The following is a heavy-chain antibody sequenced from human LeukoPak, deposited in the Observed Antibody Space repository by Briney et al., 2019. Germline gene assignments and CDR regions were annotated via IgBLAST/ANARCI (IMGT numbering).Heavy chain of an antibody. D-gene: IGHD3-9*01. Sequence: QPQASLLLSCAASRFPFSNYAMSCVRQAPGKGLEWVSAILGSGGSTYYAASVKGRFTVSRDNSKSTLYLQMNSLGAEDTALYYCAKWGDYDVLTGYYVPDYWGQGTLVTVSS. CDR3: AKWGDYDVLTGYYVPDY. V-gene: IGHV3-23*01. J-gene: IGHJ4*02. CDR1: RFPFSNYA. CDR2: ILGSGGST.